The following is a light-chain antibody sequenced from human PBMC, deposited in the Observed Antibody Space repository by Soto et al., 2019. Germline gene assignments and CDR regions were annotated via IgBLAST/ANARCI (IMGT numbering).Light chain of an antibody. Sequence: QSVLTQPASVSGSPGQSITISCTGTSSDVGGYNYVSWYQQHPGKAPKLMIYEVSKRPSGVSNRFSGSKSGNTASLTISGLQADDEADYYCSSYTTISTLEVFGGGTKLTVL. J-gene: IGLJ3*02. CDR1: SSDVGGYNY. CDR2: EVS. CDR3: SSYTTISTLEV. V-gene: IGLV2-14*01.